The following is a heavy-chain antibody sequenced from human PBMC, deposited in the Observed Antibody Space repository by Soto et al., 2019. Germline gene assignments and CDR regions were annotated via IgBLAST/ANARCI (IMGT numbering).Heavy chain of an antibody. Sequence: LRLSCAASGFTFSSYAMHWVRQSPGKGLEWVAVISYDGSNKYYADSVKGRFTISRDNSKNTLYLQMNSLRAEDTAVYYCARDIWAVAGKILAYWGQGTLVTVSS. J-gene: IGHJ4*02. V-gene: IGHV3-30-3*01. CDR2: ISYDGSNK. CDR3: ARDIWAVAGKILAY. CDR1: GFTFSSYA. D-gene: IGHD6-19*01.